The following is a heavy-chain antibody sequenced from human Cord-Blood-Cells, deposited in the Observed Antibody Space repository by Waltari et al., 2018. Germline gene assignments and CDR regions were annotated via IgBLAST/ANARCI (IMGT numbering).Heavy chain of an antibody. CDR3: ARGAIAAAGTPYQPRLFDY. D-gene: IGHD6-13*01. CDR1: GGSFSGYY. Sequence: QVQLQQWGAGLLKPSDTLSLTCAVYGGSFSGYYWSWIRQSPGKGLGWIGEINHSGSTNYIPSLKSRVTISVDTSKNQFSLKLSSVTAADTAVYYCARGAIAAAGTPYQPRLFDYWGQGTLVTVSS. V-gene: IGHV4-34*01. CDR2: INHSGST. J-gene: IGHJ4*02.